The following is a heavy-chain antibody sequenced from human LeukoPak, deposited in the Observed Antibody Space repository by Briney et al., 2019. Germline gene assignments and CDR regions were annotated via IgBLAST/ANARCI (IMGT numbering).Heavy chain of an antibody. J-gene: IGHJ4*02. CDR1: GVTVSSDY. D-gene: IGHD2/OR15-2a*01. Sequence: PGGSLRLSFAASGVTVSSDYMSWVRQAPGKGLEWVSVIYSDGNTYYADSVKGRFTISRDNSKNTLFLQMASLRTEDTAIYYCASRMTFGGQGTLVTVSS. V-gene: IGHV3-53*05. CDR3: ASRMTF. CDR2: IYSDGNT.